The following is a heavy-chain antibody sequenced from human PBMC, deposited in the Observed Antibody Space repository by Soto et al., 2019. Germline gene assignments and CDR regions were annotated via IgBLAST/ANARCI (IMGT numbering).Heavy chain of an antibody. CDR2: IIPIFGTA. J-gene: IGHJ5*02. V-gene: IGHV1-69*13. Sequence: ASVKVSCKASGGTFSSYAISWVRQAPGQGLEWMGGIIPIFGTANYAQKFQGRVTITADESTSTAYMELSSLRSEDTAVYYCAREWSTTNWFDPWGQGTLVTVSS. CDR1: GGTFSSYA. D-gene: IGHD1-1*01. CDR3: AREWSTTNWFDP.